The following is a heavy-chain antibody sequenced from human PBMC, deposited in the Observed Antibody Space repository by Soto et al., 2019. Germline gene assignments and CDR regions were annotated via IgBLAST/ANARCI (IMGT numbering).Heavy chain of an antibody. CDR1: GGSISSYY. V-gene: IGHV4-4*07. Sequence: SETLSLTCTVSGGSISSYYWSWIRQPAGKGLEWIGRIYTSGSTNYNPSLKSRVTMSVDTSKNQFSLKLSSVTAADTAVYYCARDVPGHYYDSSGYKGKPDDAFDIWGQGTMVT. CDR3: ARDVPGHYYDSSGYKGKPDDAFDI. J-gene: IGHJ3*02. CDR2: IYTSGST. D-gene: IGHD3-22*01.